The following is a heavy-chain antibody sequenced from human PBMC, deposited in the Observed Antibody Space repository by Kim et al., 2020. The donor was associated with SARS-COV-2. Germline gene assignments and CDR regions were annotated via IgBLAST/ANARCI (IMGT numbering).Heavy chain of an antibody. Sequence: SETLSLTCTVSGGSVSSGSYYWSWIRQPPGKGLEWIGYIYYSGSTNYNPSLKSRVTISVDTSKNQFSLKLSSVTAADTAVYYCARVDGEDGSVGYYYGMDVWGQGTTVTVSS. CDR1: GGSVSSGSYY. CDR2: IYYSGST. J-gene: IGHJ6*02. CDR3: ARVDGEDGSVGYYYGMDV. D-gene: IGHD3-10*01. V-gene: IGHV4-61*01.